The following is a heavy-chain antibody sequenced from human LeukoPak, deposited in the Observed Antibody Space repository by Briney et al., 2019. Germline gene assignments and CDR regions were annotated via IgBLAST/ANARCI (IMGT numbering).Heavy chain of an antibody. V-gene: IGHV3-7*01. J-gene: IGHJ4*02. CDR1: GFTFRSYW. CDR2: IKQDGSVT. D-gene: IGHD2-21*02. CDR3: ARAGLYETTWYS. Sequence: PGGSLRLSCAVSGFTFRSYWMSWVRQAPGKGPEWVASIKQDGSVTHYVDSVRGRFTISRDNAENSLYLQMNSLRAQDTAMYYCARAGLYETTWYSWGQGTLVTVSS.